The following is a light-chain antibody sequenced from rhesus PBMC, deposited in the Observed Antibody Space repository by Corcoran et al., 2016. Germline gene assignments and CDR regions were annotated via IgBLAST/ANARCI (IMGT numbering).Light chain of an antibody. J-gene: IGLJ6*01. CDR2: EVT. CDR3: SSYAGSNTFV. V-gene: IGLV2-32*02. Sequence: QAALTQPRSVSASPGQSVTISCAGTSNDIGANKYVSWYQQHPGTAPKLMIYEVTKRPSGVSDRFSGSKSGNTASLTISGLQAEDETDYYGSSYAGSNTFVFGSGTKLTVL. CDR1: SNDIGANKY.